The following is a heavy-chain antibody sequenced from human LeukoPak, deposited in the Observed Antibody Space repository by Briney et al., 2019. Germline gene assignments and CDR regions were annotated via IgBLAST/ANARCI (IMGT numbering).Heavy chain of an antibody. V-gene: IGHV3-30*04. CDR1: GFTFSTFV. J-gene: IGHJ4*02. CDR3: ATSPIVVVFTWKFDY. Sequence: GGSLRLSCAASGFTFSTFVMHWVRQAPGKGLEWVGLISSDGIYKYYADSVKGRFTISRDNSKNVVYLRMDSLRTDDTAVYYCATSPIVVVFTWKFDYWGQGTLATVSS. CDR2: ISSDGIYK. D-gene: IGHD3-22*01.